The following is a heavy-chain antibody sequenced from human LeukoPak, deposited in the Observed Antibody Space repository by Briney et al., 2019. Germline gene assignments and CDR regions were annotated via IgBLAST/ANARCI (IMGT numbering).Heavy chain of an antibody. CDR1: GYTFTSYY. D-gene: IGHD3-22*01. V-gene: IGHV1-46*01. CDR3: ARDATMIVVVPGWFDP. CDR2: INPSGGST. J-gene: IGHJ5*02. Sequence: ASVKVSCKASGYTFTSYYMHWVRQAPGQGLEWMGIINPSGGSTSYAQKFQGRVTMTRDMSTSTVYMELSSLRSEDTAVYYCARDATMIVVVPGWFDPWGQGTLVTVSS.